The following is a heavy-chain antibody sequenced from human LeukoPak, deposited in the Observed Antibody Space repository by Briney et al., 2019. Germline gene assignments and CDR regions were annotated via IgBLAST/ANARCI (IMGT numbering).Heavy chain of an antibody. Sequence: SETLSLTCAVYGGSFSGYYWSWIRQPPGKGLEWIGYIYHSGSTYYNPSLKSRVTISVDRSKNQFSLKLSSVTAADTAVYYCARGPSYEYWGQGTLVTVSS. CDR3: ARGPSYEY. J-gene: IGHJ4*02. CDR2: IYHSGST. CDR1: GGSFSGYY. V-gene: IGHV4-34*01. D-gene: IGHD5-12*01.